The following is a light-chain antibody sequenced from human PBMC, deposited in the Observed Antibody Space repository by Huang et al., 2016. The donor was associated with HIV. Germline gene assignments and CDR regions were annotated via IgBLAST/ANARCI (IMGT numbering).Light chain of an antibody. V-gene: IGKV1-16*02. CDR1: QYIRSN. Sequence: DIQMTQSPSSLSASVGDRVTITFRASQYIRSNLAWFQQTPGNAPKSLIYDASTLQSGVPSKFSGNGYGTDFTLTISSLQPEDIATYYCQQSNTFPLTFGGGTKVEI. CDR3: QQSNTFPLT. J-gene: IGKJ4*01. CDR2: DAS.